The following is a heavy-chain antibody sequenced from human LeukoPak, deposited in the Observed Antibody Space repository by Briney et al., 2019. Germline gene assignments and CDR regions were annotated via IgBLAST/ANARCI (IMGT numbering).Heavy chain of an antibody. D-gene: IGHD3/OR15-3a*01. CDR2: IRYDGSNK. Sequence: GGSLRLSCAASGFTFSSYWMSWVRQAPGKGLEWVAFIRYDGSNKYYADSVKGRFTISRDNSKNTLYLQMNSLRAEDTAVYYCAKDRTGGYYFDYWGQGTLVTVSS. V-gene: IGHV3-30*02. J-gene: IGHJ4*02. CDR1: GFTFSSYW. CDR3: AKDRTGGYYFDY.